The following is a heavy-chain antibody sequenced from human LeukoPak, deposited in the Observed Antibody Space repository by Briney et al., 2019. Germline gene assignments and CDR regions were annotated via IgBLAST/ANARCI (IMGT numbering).Heavy chain of an antibody. CDR1: GFTFSSYA. CDR3: AKLWFGELFLYYFDY. V-gene: IGHV3-23*01. J-gene: IGHJ4*02. D-gene: IGHD3-10*01. Sequence: GGSLRLSCAASGFTFSSYAMSWVGQAPGKGLKWVSAISGSGGSTYYADSVKGRFTISRDNSKNTLYLQMHSLRAEDTAVYYCAKLWFGELFLYYFDYWGQGTLVTVSS. CDR2: ISGSGGST.